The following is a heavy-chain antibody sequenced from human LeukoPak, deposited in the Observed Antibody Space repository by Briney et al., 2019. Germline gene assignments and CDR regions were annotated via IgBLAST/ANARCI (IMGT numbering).Heavy chain of an antibody. D-gene: IGHD6-19*01. Sequence: SETLSLTCTVSGGSISSSSYYWSWIRQPPGKGLEWIGYIYYSGSTNYNPSLKSRVTISVDTSKNQFSLKLSSVTAADTAVYYCARGREGLQWLYDYWGQGTLVTVSS. CDR3: ARGREGLQWLYDY. J-gene: IGHJ4*02. CDR1: GGSISSSSYY. CDR2: IYYSGST. V-gene: IGHV4-61*01.